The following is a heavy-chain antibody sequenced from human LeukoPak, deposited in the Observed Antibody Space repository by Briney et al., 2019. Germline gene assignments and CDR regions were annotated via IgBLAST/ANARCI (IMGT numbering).Heavy chain of an antibody. CDR2: IYTSGST. CDR1: GGSISSYY. D-gene: IGHD3-3*01. J-gene: IGHJ4*02. Sequence: SETLSLTCTVSGGSISSYYWSWIRRPPGKGLEWIGYIYTSGSTNYNPSLKSRVTISVDTSKNQFSLKPSSVTAADTAVYYCARRVNGYYTGYFDYWGQGTLVTVSS. CDR3: ARRVNGYYTGYFDY. V-gene: IGHV4-4*09.